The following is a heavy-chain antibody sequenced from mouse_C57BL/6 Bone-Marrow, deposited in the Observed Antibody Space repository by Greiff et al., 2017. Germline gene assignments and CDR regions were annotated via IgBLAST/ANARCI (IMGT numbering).Heavy chain of an antibody. J-gene: IGHJ2*01. Sequence: EVQLQQSGPVLVKPGASVTMSCKASGYTFTDYYMNWVKQSHGKSLEWIGVINPYNGGTSYNQKFKGKATLTVDKSSSTAYMELNSLTSEDSAVYYCARRGFRFDYWGQGTTLTVSS. CDR3: ARRGFRFDY. CDR2: INPYNGGT. V-gene: IGHV1-19*01. CDR1: GYTFTDYY.